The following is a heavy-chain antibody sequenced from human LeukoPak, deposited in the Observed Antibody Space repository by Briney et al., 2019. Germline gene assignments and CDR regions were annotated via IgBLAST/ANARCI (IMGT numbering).Heavy chain of an antibody. V-gene: IGHV4-31*03. D-gene: IGHD3-3*01. Sequence: SQTLSLTCTVSGGSISSGGYYWSWIRQHPGKGLEWIGYIYYSGSTYYNPSLKSRVTISVDTSKNQFSLKLSSVTAADTAVYYCARGRFLEWLSCFDYWGQGTLVTVSS. CDR3: ARGRFLEWLSCFDY. CDR1: GGSISSGGYY. J-gene: IGHJ4*02. CDR2: IYYSGST.